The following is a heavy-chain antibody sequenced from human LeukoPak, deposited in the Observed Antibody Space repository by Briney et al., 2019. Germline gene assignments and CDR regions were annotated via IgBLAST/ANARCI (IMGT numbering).Heavy chain of an antibody. V-gene: IGHV4-4*07. CDR3: ARDDGLSDWFDP. D-gene: IGHD6-25*01. Sequence: SETLSLTCSVSGGSLSTNYWSWIRLPAGKGLEWIGRIYISGSTNYNASLKRRVTMSVDTAKNQFSLKLRSVTAADTAAYYCARDDGLSDWFDPWGQGILVTVSS. CDR1: GGSLSTNY. CDR2: IYISGST. J-gene: IGHJ5*02.